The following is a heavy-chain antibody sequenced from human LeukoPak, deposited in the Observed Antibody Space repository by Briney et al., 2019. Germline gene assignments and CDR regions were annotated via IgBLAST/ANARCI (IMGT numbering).Heavy chain of an antibody. Sequence: PGGSLRLSCAASGFTFSSYAMSWVRQAPGKGLEWVSAISGSGGSTYYADSVKGRFTISRDNSKNTLYLQMNSLGAEDTAVYYCAKDLEHYQYYFDYWGQGTLVTVSP. D-gene: IGHD2-2*01. CDR2: ISGSGGST. CDR3: AKDLEHYQYYFDY. V-gene: IGHV3-23*01. J-gene: IGHJ4*02. CDR1: GFTFSSYA.